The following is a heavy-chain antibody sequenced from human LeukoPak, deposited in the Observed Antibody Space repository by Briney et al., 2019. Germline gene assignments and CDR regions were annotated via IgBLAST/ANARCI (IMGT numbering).Heavy chain of an antibody. CDR2: IRYDGSNK. CDR1: GFTFSSYG. D-gene: IGHD2-8*01. Sequence: GGSLRLSCAASGFTFSSYGMHWVRQAPGKGLEWVAFIRYDGSNKYYADSVKGRFTISRDNSKNTLYLQMNSLRAEDTAVYYCARDLMVATHFDYWGQGTLVTVSS. CDR3: ARDLMVATHFDY. V-gene: IGHV3-30*02. J-gene: IGHJ4*02.